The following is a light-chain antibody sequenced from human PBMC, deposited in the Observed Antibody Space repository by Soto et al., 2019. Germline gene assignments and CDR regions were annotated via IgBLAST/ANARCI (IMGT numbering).Light chain of an antibody. CDR3: QQCFWHWT. Sequence: AIQMTQSPSSLSASLGDRVTITCRASQGIRGDLGWYQQKPGKAPKLLISATSTLQSGVPSRFSGRGSGTNFTLTISSLQPEDFATYYCQQCFWHWTFGQGTKVEIK. J-gene: IGKJ1*01. V-gene: IGKV1-6*01. CDR1: QGIRGD. CDR2: ATS.